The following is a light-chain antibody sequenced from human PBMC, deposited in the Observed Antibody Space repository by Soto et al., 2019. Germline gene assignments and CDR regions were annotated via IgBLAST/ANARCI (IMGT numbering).Light chain of an antibody. Sequence: QSVLTQPPSVSAAPGQKVTISFSGSSSNIGNNYVSWYQQLPGTAPKLLIYENNKRPSGIPDRFSGSKAGTSATLGITRLQTGDEADYYCGTWDSSLSAGYVFGTGTKLTVL. CDR3: GTWDSSLSAGYV. CDR1: SSNIGNNY. J-gene: IGLJ1*01. V-gene: IGLV1-51*02. CDR2: ENN.